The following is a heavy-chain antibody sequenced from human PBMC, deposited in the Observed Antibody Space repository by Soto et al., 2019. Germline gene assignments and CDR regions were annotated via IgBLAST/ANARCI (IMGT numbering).Heavy chain of an antibody. V-gene: IGHV3-7*01. CDR2: INQDGSQK. Sequence: GGSLRLSCTASGFTFTTYAMSWVRQAPGKGLEWVANINQDGSQKYYVDSVKGRFTISRDNAKNSLYLQMNSLRAEDTAVYYCARVPGTTRYWDFWGQKSLLTVSS. CDR3: ARVPGTTRYWDF. D-gene: IGHD1-1*01. J-gene: IGHJ4*02. CDR1: GFTFTTYA.